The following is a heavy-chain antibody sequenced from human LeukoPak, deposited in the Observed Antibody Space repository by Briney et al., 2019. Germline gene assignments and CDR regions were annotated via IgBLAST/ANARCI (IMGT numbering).Heavy chain of an antibody. D-gene: IGHD3-10*01. V-gene: IGHV1-8*01. CDR1: GYTFTSYD. J-gene: IGHJ4*02. CDR2: MNPNSGNT. Sequence: GASVKVSCKASGYTFTSYDINWVRQATGQGLEWMGWMNPNSGNTGYAQKFQGRVTMTRNTSISTAYMELRSLRSDDTAVYYCARDPQRGFGELFLLGYWGQGTLVTVSS. CDR3: ARDPQRGFGELFLLGY.